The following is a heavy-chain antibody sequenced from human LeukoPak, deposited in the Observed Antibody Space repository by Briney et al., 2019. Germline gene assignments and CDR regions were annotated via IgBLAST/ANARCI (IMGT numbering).Heavy chain of an antibody. CDR1: GGTFSSYS. CDR3: ARVDRYHYYLDV. CDR2: IMPLFNTA. V-gene: IGHV1-69*05. J-gene: IGHJ6*03. Sequence: SVKVSCKASGGTFSSYSITWVRQAPGQGLEWMGGIMPLFNTADYAQQFQGRVTITTDESTSTAYMELSSLRFEDTAMYYCARVDRYHYYLDVWGKGTTVTVSS.